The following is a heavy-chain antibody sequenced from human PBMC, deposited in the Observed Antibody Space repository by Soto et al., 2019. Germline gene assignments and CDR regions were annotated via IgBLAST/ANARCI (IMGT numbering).Heavy chain of an antibody. CDR2: IIPIFGTA. D-gene: IGHD5-18*01. CDR1: GGTFSSYA. CDR3: ARVLTVGYRGHYYYGMAV. J-gene: IGHJ6*02. V-gene: IGHV1-69*12. Sequence: QVQLVQSGAEVKKPGSSVKVSCKASGGTFSSYAISWVRQAPGQGLEWMGGIIPIFGTANYAQKFQGRVTMTAYEGTSTAYMGRSSLRSEDTAVYYCARVLTVGYRGHYYYGMAVWVQGTTVTVSS.